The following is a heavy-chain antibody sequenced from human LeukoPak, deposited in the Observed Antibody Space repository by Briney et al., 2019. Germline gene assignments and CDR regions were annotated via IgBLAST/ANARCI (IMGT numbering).Heavy chain of an antibody. CDR1: GFTFSSYE. CDR3: ARGYHDSSGYAFDI. D-gene: IGHD3-22*01. CDR2: ISSSGSTI. J-gene: IGHJ3*02. Sequence: PGGSLRLSCAASGFTFSSYEMNWVRQAPGKGLEWVSYISSSGSTIYYADSVKGRFTISRDNAKNSPYLQMNSLRAEDTAVYYCARGYHDSSGYAFDIWGQGTMVTVSS. V-gene: IGHV3-48*03.